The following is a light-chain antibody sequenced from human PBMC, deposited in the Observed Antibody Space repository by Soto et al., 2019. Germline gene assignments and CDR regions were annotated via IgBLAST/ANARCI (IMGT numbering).Light chain of an antibody. V-gene: IGLV1-51*01. CDR1: SSNIANNY. CDR3: GTWDSSLTAGV. Sequence: QSVLTQPPSLSVAPGQKVTISCSGSSSNIANNYVSWYQQLPGTAPKLLIYDDNKRPSGIPDRFSGSKSGTSATLGITGLQTGDEADYYCGTWDSSLTAGVFGGGTKLTVL. J-gene: IGLJ2*01. CDR2: DDN.